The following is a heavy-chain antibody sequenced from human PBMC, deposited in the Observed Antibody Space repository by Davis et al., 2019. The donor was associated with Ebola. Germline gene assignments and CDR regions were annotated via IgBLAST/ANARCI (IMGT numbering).Heavy chain of an antibody. D-gene: IGHD5-24*01. CDR1: GGTFSSYA. CDR3: ARDLRWLQSEGDAFDI. CDR2: IIPIFGTA. J-gene: IGHJ3*02. V-gene: IGHV1-69*06. Sequence: SVKVSCKASGGTFSSYAISWVRQAPGQGLEWMGGIIPIFGTANYAQKFQGRVTITADKSTSTAYLELSSLRSEDTAVYYCARDLRWLQSEGDAFDIWGQGTMVTVSS.